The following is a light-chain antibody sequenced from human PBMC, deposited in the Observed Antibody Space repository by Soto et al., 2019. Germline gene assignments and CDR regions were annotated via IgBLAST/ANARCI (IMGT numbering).Light chain of an antibody. V-gene: IGKV1-39*01. CDR2: AAS. CDR1: QSIVTY. Sequence: DIQMTQSPSSLSASVGDRVTITCRASQSIVTYLNWYLQKPGKAPKLLTYAASNLQSGVPSRFSGSGSGTDFTLTISSLQPEDFATYFCQQSYSTPPWTFGQATKVDIK. J-gene: IGKJ1*01. CDR3: QQSYSTPPWT.